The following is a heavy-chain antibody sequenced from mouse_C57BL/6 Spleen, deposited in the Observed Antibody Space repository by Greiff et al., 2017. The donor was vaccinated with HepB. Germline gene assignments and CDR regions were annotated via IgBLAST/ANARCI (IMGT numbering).Heavy chain of an antibody. V-gene: IGHV1-52*01. D-gene: IGHD2-12*01. Sequence: QVQLQQPGAELVRPGSSVKLSCKASGYTFTSYWMHWVKQRPIQGLEWIGNIDPSDSETHYNQKFKDKATLTVDKSSSTAYMQLSSLTSEDSAVYYCARYDHASRGYFDVWGTGTTVTVSS. CDR2: IDPSDSET. CDR3: ARYDHASRGYFDV. CDR1: GYTFTSYW. J-gene: IGHJ1*03.